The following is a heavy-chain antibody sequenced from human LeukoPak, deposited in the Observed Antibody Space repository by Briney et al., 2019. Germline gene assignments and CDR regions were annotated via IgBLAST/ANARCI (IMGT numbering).Heavy chain of an antibody. V-gene: IGHV1-69*13. D-gene: IGHD6-19*01. CDR3: ARGQGSSGWYYFDY. CDR2: IIPIFGTA. CDR1: GGTFSSYA. J-gene: IGHJ4*02. Sequence: GASVKVSCKASGGTFSSYAISWVRQAPGQGLEWMGGIIPIFGTANYAQKFQGRVTITADESTSTAYVELSSLRSEDTAVYYCARGQGSSGWYYFDYWGQGTLVTVSS.